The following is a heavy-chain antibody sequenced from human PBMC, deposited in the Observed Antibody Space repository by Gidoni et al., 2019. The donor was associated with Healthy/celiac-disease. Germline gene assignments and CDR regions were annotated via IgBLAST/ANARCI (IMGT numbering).Heavy chain of an antibody. J-gene: IGHJ4*02. CDR3: ARVDAKGYYFDY. D-gene: IGHD3-9*01. V-gene: IGHV3-21*01. CDR2: ISSSSSYI. Sequence: EAQLVESGGGLVKPGGSLRLSCAASGFTFSSYSMNWVRQAPGKGLEWVSSISSSSSYIYYADSVKGRFTISRDNAKNSLYLQMNSLRAEDTAVYYCARVDAKGYYFDYWGQGTLVTVSS. CDR1: GFTFSSYS.